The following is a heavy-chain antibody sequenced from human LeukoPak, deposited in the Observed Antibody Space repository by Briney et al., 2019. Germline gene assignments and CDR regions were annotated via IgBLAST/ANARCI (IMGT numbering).Heavy chain of an antibody. J-gene: IGHJ6*04. CDR2: IYSGGST. CDR1: GFTVSSNY. CDR3: ARDWEDSPAMDV. V-gene: IGHV3-53*01. Sequence: GGSLRLSCAASGFTVSSNYMSWVRQAPGKGLEWVSVIYSGGSTYYADSVKDRFTISRDNSNNTPYLQMNSLRAEDTAVYYCARDWEDSPAMDVWGKRTTVTVSS. D-gene: IGHD1-26*01.